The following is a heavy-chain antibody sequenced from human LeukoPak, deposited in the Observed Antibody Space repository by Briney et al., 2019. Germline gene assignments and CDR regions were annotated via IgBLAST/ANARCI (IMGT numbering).Heavy chain of an antibody. D-gene: IGHD6-19*01. Sequence: SETLSLTCTVSGGSISNNYWTWIRQPAGKGLEYIGRIYSSGSTHYNPSLKSRVTMSVDTSKNQFSLKLTSVTVADTALYYCARDRGFSSGHGGWFDPWGQGTLATVSS. CDR1: GGSISNNY. J-gene: IGHJ5*02. CDR3: ARDRGFSSGHGGWFDP. V-gene: IGHV4-4*07. CDR2: IYSSGST.